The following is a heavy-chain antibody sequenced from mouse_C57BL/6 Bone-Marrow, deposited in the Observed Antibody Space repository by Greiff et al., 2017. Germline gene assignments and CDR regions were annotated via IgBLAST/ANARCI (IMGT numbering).Heavy chain of an antibody. CDR1: GYTFTSYW. J-gene: IGHJ1*03. CDR3: ARDGSSFYWYFDV. CDR2: IDPSDSYT. Sequence: VQLQQPGAELVMPGASVKLSCKASGYTFTSYWMHWVKQRPGQGLEWIGEIDPSDSYTTYNQKFKGKSTLTVDKSSSTAYMQLSSLTSEDSAVYYCARDGSSFYWYFDVWGTGTTVTVSS. V-gene: IGHV1-69*01. D-gene: IGHD1-1*01.